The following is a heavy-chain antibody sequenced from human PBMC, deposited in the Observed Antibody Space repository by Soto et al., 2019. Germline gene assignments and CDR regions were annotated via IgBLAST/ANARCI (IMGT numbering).Heavy chain of an antibody. CDR3: ATFPSTDCSSTSCFDY. CDR2: ISGSGGST. D-gene: IGHD2-2*01. CDR1: GFTFSSYA. V-gene: IGHV3-23*01. J-gene: IGHJ4*02. Sequence: GGSTSLSCAASGFTFSSYAMSWVRQAPGKGLEWVSAISGSGGSTYYADSVKGRFTISRDNSKNTLYLQMNSLRAEDTAVYYCATFPSTDCSSTSCFDYWGQGTLVTVSS.